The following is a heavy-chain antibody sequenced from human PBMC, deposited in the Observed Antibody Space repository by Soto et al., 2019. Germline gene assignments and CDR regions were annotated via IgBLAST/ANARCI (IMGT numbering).Heavy chain of an antibody. CDR2: ISSDASNK. CDR3: ARAFDYGGNTLDY. J-gene: IGHJ4*02. V-gene: IGHV3-30-3*01. Sequence: QVQLVESGGGVVQPGRSLRLSCAASGFTFSSYAMHWVRQAPGKGLVWVAVISSDASNKYYADSEKGRFTISRDSSKNTLYLKMNSLRAEDSAEYYCARAFDYGGNTLDYWGQGTLVTVSS. D-gene: IGHD4-17*01. CDR1: GFTFSSYA.